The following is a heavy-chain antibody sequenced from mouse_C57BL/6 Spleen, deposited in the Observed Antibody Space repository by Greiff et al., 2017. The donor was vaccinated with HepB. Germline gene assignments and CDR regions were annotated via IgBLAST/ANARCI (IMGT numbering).Heavy chain of an antibody. CDR2: INPSSGYT. V-gene: IGHV1-7*01. CDR1: GYTFTSYW. CDR3: ARAPMVTGADV. Sequence: VKLLVSGAALAKPGASVKLSCKASGYTFTSYWVHWVKQRPGQGLEWIGYINPSSGYTKYNQKFKDKATLTADKSSSTAYMQLSSLTYEDSAVYYCARAPMVTGADVWGTGTTVTVSS. D-gene: IGHD2-2*01. J-gene: IGHJ1*03.